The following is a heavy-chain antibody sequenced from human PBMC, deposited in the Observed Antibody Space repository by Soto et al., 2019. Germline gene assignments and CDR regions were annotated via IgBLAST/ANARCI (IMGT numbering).Heavy chain of an antibody. CDR2: IYYSGST. CDR3: ARDAPGYDFWSGYPLAGMDV. D-gene: IGHD3-3*01. V-gene: IGHV4-31*03. Sequence: QVQLQESGPGLVKPSQTLSLTCTVSGGSISSGGYYWSWIRQHPGKGLEWIGYIYYSGSTYYNPSLKSRVTISVDTTKNQFSLKLSSVTAADTAVYYCARDAPGYDFWSGYPLAGMDVWGQGTTVTVSS. CDR1: GGSISSGGYY. J-gene: IGHJ6*02.